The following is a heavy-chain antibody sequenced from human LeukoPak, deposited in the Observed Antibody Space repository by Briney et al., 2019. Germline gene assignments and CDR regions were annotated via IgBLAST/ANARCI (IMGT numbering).Heavy chain of an antibody. CDR1: GGSISSYY. CDR3: ARDAVEPYDYGGRHFDY. V-gene: IGHV4-59*01. CDR2: IYYSGST. D-gene: IGHD4-23*01. Sequence: PSETLSLTCTVSGGSISSYYWSWIRQPPGKGLEWIGYIYYSGSTNYNPSLKSRVTISVDTSKNQFSLKLSSVTAADTAVYYCARDAVEPYDYGGRHFDYWGQGTLVTVSS. J-gene: IGHJ4*02.